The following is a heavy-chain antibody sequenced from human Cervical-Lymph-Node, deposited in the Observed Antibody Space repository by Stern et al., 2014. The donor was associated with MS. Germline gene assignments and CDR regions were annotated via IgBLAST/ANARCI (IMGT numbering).Heavy chain of an antibody. CDR3: ARGRYIGYGYEWMVEWYFDL. CDR2: VTPSKGDA. CDR1: GYIFTAYF. D-gene: IGHD5-18*01. Sequence: VQLEESGAEVRKPGASVKVSCKASGYIFTAYFIHWVRQAPGQGLEWMGLVTPSKGDALYAQKFQAWVTMTGDTSMNTVYMELNELRPDDTALYYCARGRYIGYGYEWMVEWYFDLWGRGTLVTVSS. J-gene: IGHJ2*01. V-gene: IGHV1-2*04.